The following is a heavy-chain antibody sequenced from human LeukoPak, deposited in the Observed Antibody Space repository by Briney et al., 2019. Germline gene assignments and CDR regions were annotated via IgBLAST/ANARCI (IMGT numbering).Heavy chain of an antibody. D-gene: IGHD4-17*01. CDR1: GFTFTSSA. J-gene: IGHJ4*02. CDR3: AAVKQPDYGDYGLDY. CDR2: IVVGSGNT. V-gene: IGHV1-58*01. Sequence: GTSVKPSCKASGFTFTSSAVQWVRQPRGQRLEWIGWIVVGSGNTHYAQKFQERVTITRDMSTSTAYMELSSLRSEDTAVYYCAAVKQPDYGDYGLDYWDQGTLATVTS.